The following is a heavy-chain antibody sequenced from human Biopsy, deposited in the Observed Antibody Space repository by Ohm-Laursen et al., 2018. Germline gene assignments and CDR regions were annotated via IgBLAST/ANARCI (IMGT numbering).Heavy chain of an antibody. CDR3: ARDRGYYSDRTVPGYFDL. D-gene: IGHD3-22*01. CDR2: VYYTGST. Sequence: GTLSLTCPVSGGSISGYYWTWIRQPPGKGLEWIGYVYYTGSTDYNPSLQSRVTISVDTSKNHFSLRLRSVTPADTAIYYCARDRGYYSDRTVPGYFDLWGRGTLVTVSS. J-gene: IGHJ2*01. CDR1: GGSISGYY. V-gene: IGHV4-59*01.